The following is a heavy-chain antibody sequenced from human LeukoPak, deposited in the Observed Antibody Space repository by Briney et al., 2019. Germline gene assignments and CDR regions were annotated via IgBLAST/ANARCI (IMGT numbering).Heavy chain of an antibody. CDR2: ISSNGGST. D-gene: IGHD3-22*01. CDR1: GFTFSSYA. Sequence: GASLRLSCAASGFTFSSYAMHWVRQAPGKGLEYVSAISSNGGSTYYANSVKGRFTISRDNSKNTLYLQMGSLRAEDMAVYYCARVNYDSSGEADYWGQGTLVTVSS. CDR3: ARVNYDSSGEADY. V-gene: IGHV3-64*01. J-gene: IGHJ4*02.